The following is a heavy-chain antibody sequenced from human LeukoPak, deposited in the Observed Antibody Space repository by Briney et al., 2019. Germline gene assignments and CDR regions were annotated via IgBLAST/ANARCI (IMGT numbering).Heavy chain of an antibody. CDR1: GHSFTSYG. J-gene: IGHJ4*02. V-gene: IGHV1-18*04. Sequence: ASVKVSCKASGHSFTSYGVSWVRQAPGQGLEWMGWISTYSGNTNYAQKFQGRVTMTTDTSTSTAYMELRSLRYDDTAVYYCARGASPVDYWGQGTLVTVSS. CDR3: ARGASPVDY. CDR2: ISTYSGNT.